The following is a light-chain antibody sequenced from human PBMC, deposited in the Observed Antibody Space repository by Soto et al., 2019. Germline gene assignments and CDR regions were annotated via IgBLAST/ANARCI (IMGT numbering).Light chain of an antibody. J-gene: IGLJ2*01. CDR2: EVS. Sequence: QSALTQPPSASGSPGQSVTISCTGTSSDVGGYNYVSWYQQHPGKAPKLIIYEVSKRPSGVPDRFSGSKSGNTASLTVSGLQADDEADYYCSSCADSNNFVVFGGGTKLTVL. V-gene: IGLV2-8*01. CDR3: SSCADSNNFVV. CDR1: SSDVGGYNY.